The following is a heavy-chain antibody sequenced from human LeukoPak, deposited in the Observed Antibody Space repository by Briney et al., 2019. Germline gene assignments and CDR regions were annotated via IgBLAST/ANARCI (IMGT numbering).Heavy chain of an antibody. V-gene: IGHV3-23*01. J-gene: IGHJ4*02. CDR1: EFTFSSYA. Sequence: PGGSLRLSCAASEFTFSSYAMSSVRHPPGKGLGWLSTISGSDGSTYYADSVKGRFTISRDNSKNTLYLQMNSLRAEDTAVYYCAKGVCVAGDRELSYFDYWGQGTLVTVSS. CDR3: AKGVCVAGDRELSYFDY. CDR2: ISGSDGST. D-gene: IGHD2-21*01.